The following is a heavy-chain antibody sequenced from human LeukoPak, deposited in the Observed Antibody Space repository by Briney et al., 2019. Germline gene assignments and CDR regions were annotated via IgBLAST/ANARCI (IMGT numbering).Heavy chain of an antibody. CDR1: GFTFSDYY. J-gene: IGHJ4*02. Sequence: GGSLRLSCAASGFTFSDYYMSWIRQAPGKGLEWVSYISSSGSTIYYADSVKGRFIISRDNAKNSLYLQMNSLRAEDTAVYYCAGDYYYDSSGRYWGQGTLVTVSS. V-gene: IGHV3-11*04. CDR3: AGDYYYDSSGRY. CDR2: ISSSGSTI. D-gene: IGHD3-22*01.